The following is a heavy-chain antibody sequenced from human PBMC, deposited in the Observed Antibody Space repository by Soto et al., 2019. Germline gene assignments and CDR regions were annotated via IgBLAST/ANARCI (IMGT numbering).Heavy chain of an antibody. CDR1: GFTFSNYA. D-gene: IGHD5-12*01. V-gene: IGHV3-23*01. Sequence: PGGSLRLSCAASGFTFSNYAMTWVRQAPGRGLEWVSAISGRGDSTYYAASVKGRFTISRDNSKNTLYLQLTSLRAEDTAIYYCAKDDNIVATALLDYWGQGTLVTVPS. CDR3: AKDDNIVATALLDY. CDR2: ISGRGDST. J-gene: IGHJ4*02.